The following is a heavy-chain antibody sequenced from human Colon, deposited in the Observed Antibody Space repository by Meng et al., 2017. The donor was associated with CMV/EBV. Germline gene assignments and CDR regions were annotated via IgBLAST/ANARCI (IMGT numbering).Heavy chain of an antibody. J-gene: IGHJ4*02. Sequence: VRQRQAGAIRSGPSGTLSLTCTVSGGSITSSTLWSWVRLPPGKGLGWIGEVYLGGTIHHHPSLQSRVTISLVKAKDHLSLKLASVTAADTAVYYCASLKDYDGRGYYYFESWGQGTLVTVSS. CDR2: VYLGGTI. V-gene: IGHV4-4*02. CDR3: ASLKDYDGRGYYYFES. D-gene: IGHD3-22*01. CDR1: GGSITSSTL.